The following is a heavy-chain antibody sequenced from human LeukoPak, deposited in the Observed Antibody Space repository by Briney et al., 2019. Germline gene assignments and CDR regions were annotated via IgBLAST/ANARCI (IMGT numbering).Heavy chain of an antibody. CDR1: GYTFTSYG. Sequence: GASVKVSCKASGYTFTSYGISWVRQAPGQGLEWMGWISAYNGNTNYAQKLQGRVTMTTDTSTSTAYMELRSLRSDDTAVYYRARDEVGVISDAFDIWGQGTMVTVSS. CDR2: ISAYNGNT. D-gene: IGHD1-26*01. V-gene: IGHV1-18*01. J-gene: IGHJ3*02. CDR3: ARDEVGVISDAFDI.